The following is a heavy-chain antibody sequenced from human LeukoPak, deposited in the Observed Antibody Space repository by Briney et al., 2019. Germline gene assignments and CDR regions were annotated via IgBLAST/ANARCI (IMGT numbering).Heavy chain of an antibody. V-gene: IGHV3-23*01. CDR1: GFTFSNYA. J-gene: IGHJ4*02. D-gene: IGHD3-9*01. Sequence: PGGSLRLSCAASGFTFSNYAMNWVRQAPGKGLEWVSAISGSGGSTYYADSVKGRFTISRDNAKNSLYLQMNSLRAEDTAVYYCARDVLYYDILTGYSPRGIFDYWGQGTLVTVSS. CDR3: ARDVLYYDILTGYSPRGIFDY. CDR2: ISGSGGST.